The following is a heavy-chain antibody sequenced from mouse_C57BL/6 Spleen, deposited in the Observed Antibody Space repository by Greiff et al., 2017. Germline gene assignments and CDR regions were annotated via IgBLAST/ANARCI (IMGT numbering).Heavy chain of an antibody. CDR2: IWSGGST. D-gene: IGHD1-1*01. V-gene: IGHV2-2*01. Sequence: QVQLQQSGPGLVQPSPSLSITCTVSGFSLTSYGVHWVRQSPGKGLEWLGVIWSGGSTDYNAAFISRLSISKDNSKSQVFFKMNSLQADDTAIYYCARRITTVDYAMDYWGQGTSVTVSS. CDR1: GFSLTSYG. J-gene: IGHJ4*01. CDR3: ARRITTVDYAMDY.